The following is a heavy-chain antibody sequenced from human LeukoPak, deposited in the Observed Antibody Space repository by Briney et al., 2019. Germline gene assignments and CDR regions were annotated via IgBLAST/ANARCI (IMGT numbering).Heavy chain of an antibody. D-gene: IGHD3-22*01. V-gene: IGHV1-18*01. J-gene: IGHJ4*02. CDR2: ISAYSGDT. CDR3: ARDLGYYDSSGYYGLVI. CDR1: GYTLTSYG. Sequence: ASVKVSCKASGYTLTSYGISWVRQAPGQGLEWMGWISAYSGDTNYAQKFQDRVTMTTDTSTSTAYMELRSLRSDDTAVYYCARDLGYYDSSGYYGLVIWGQGTLVTVSS.